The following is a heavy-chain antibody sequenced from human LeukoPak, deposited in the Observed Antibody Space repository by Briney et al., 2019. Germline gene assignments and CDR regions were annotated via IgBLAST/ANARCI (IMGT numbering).Heavy chain of an antibody. CDR3: ARVLFHSLAVFDY. J-gene: IGHJ4*02. Sequence: GGSLRLSCAASGFXFSSYKIIWVRQAPGKGLEWVSYITTSGTTTYYADSLKGRFTISRDNAKNSLYLQMNSLRAEDTAVYYCARVLFHSLAVFDYWGQGTLVTVSS. V-gene: IGHV3-48*03. CDR2: ITTSGTTT. CDR1: GFXFSSYK. D-gene: IGHD2/OR15-2a*01.